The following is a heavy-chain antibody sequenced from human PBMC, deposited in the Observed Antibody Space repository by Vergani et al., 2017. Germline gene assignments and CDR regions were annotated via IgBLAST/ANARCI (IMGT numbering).Heavy chain of an antibody. CDR1: GFSLSTSGMC. J-gene: IGHJ4*02. V-gene: IGHV2-70*15. CDR3: ARIQAGQIYFDY. Sequence: QVTLRESGPALVKPTQTLTLTCTFSGFSLSTSGMCVSWIRQPPGKALEWLARIDWDDDKYYSTSLKTRLTISKDTSKNQVVLTMTNMDPVDTATYYCARIQAGQIYFDYWGQGTLVTVSS. CDR2: IDWDDDK. D-gene: IGHD6-13*01.